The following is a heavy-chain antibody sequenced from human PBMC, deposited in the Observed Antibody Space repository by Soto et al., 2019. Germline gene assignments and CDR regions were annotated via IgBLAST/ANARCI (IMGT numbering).Heavy chain of an antibody. D-gene: IGHD6-13*01. V-gene: IGHV4-59*01. CDR2: IYYSGST. CDR1: GGSISSYY. J-gene: IGHJ3*02. Sequence: PSETLSLTCTVSGGSISSYYWSWIRQPPGKGLEWIGYIYYSGSTNYNPSLKSRVTISVDTSKNQFSLKLSSVTAADTAVYYCASAFSSSWYTFDIWGQGTMVTVSS. CDR3: ASAFSSSWYTFDI.